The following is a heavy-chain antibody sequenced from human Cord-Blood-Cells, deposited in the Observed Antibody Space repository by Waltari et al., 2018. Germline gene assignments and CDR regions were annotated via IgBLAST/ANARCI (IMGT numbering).Heavy chain of an antibody. V-gene: IGHV4-34*01. CDR3: ARGRRYYFDY. CDR2: INHSGST. Sequence: QVQLQQWGAGLLKPSETLSLTCAVYGGSFSGYYWSWIRQPPGKGLEWIGEINHSGSTNSNPSRKSRVTISVDTSKNQFSLKLSSVTAADTAVYYCARGRRYYFDYWGQGTLVTVSS. J-gene: IGHJ4*02. CDR1: GGSFSGYY.